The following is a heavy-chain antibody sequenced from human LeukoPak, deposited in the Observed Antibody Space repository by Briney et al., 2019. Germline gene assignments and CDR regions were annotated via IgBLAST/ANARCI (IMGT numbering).Heavy chain of an antibody. V-gene: IGHV4-34*01. J-gene: IGHJ4*02. CDR3: AHSVFYDSTAAY. CDR1: GGSFSLYY. CDR2: INHSGST. Sequence: SETLSLTCAVYGGSFSLYYWTWIRQPPGKGLEWIGEINHSGSTNYNPSLMGRVTISVVTSKTQFSLKLSSVTAADTAVYYCAHSVFYDSTAAYWGQGTLVAVSS. D-gene: IGHD3-22*01.